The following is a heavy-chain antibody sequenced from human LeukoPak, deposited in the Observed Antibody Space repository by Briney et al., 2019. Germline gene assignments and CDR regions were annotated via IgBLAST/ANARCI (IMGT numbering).Heavy chain of an antibody. CDR2: SYTSGSI. CDR1: GGSISSYY. Sequence: PSETLSLTCTVSGGSISSYYWSWIRQPAGKGLEWIGRSYTSGSINYNPSLKSRVTMSVDTSKNQFSLKLSSVTAADTAVYYCARDFSSGWYLNWYFDLWGRGTLVTVSS. CDR3: ARDFSSGWYLNWYFDL. V-gene: IGHV4-4*07. D-gene: IGHD6-19*01. J-gene: IGHJ2*01.